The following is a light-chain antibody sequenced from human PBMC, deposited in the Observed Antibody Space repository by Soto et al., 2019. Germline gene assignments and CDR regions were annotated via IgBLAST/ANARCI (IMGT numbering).Light chain of an antibody. CDR1: SSNIGAGYD. V-gene: IGLV1-40*01. Sequence: QSVLTQPPSVSGAPGQRVTISCTGSSSNIGAGYDVHWYQQLPGTAPKLLIYGNINRPSGVPDRFSGSKSGTSASLAITGLQAEDEADYYCQSYDSSLSAWVFDGGTKLTVL. CDR3: QSYDSSLSAWV. J-gene: IGLJ3*02. CDR2: GNI.